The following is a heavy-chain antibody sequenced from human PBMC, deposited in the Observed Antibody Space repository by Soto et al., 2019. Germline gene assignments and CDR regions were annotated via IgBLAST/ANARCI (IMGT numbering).Heavy chain of an antibody. CDR2: INADGVST. Sequence: VQLVQSGAEVREPGASVMLSCKTSGYAFTMFYMSWVRQAPGQGLELMGTINADGVSTTYAQNFQGRLTMTSDTSTATIYMELSSLKSDDTAVYYCARAMAADDNWEGRFWFDPWGQGALVTVSS. CDR3: ARAMAADDNWEGRFWFDP. CDR1: GYAFTMFY. J-gene: IGHJ5*02. V-gene: IGHV1-46*01. D-gene: IGHD1-1*01.